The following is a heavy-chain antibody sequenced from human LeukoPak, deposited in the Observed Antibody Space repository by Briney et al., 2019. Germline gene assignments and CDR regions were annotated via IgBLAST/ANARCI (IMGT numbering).Heavy chain of an antibody. CDR2: IWYDGSNK. J-gene: IGHJ6*02. Sequence: PGGSLRLSCAASGFTFSSYGMHWVRQAPGKGLEWAAVIWYDGSNKHYADSVKGRFTISGDNSKNTLYLQMNSLRAEDTAVYYCARGGTSLMTTVTTDYYYYYGMDVWGQGTTVTVSS. D-gene: IGHD4-11*01. CDR1: GFTFSSYG. CDR3: ARGGTSLMTTVTTDYYYYYGMDV. V-gene: IGHV3-33*01.